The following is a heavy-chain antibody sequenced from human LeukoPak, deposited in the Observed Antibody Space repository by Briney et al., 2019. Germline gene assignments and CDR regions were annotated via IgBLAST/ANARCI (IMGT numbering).Heavy chain of an antibody. V-gene: IGHV4-39*01. J-gene: IGHJ6*02. CDR2: IYYSGST. CDR3: ARHPRYCSVGSRYSYYYGMDV. CDR1: GGSISSSSYH. Sequence: PSETLSLTCTVSGGSISSSSYHWGWIRQPPGKGLEWIGRIYYSGSTYYNQSLKSRVNISAATSKNQFSLKLRSVTAADTAVYYCARHPRYCSVGSRYSYYYGMDVWGQGTTVTVSS. D-gene: IGHD2-15*01.